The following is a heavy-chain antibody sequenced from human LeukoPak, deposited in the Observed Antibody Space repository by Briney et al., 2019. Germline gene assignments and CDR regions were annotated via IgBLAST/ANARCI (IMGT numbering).Heavy chain of an antibody. CDR1: GGSISSYY. CDR2: IYTSGST. CDR3: ARVVYCSSTSCYAWGYYYYYMDV. Sequence: SETLSLTCTVSGGSISSYYWSWIRQPAGKGLEWIGRIYTSGSTNYNPSLKSRVTMSVDTSKNQFSLKLSSVTAADTAVYYCARVVYCSSTSCYAWGYYYYYMDVWGKGTTVTVSS. V-gene: IGHV4-4*07. D-gene: IGHD2-2*01. J-gene: IGHJ6*03.